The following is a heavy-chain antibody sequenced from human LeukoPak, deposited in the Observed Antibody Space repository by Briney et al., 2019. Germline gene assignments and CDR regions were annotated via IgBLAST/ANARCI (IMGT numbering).Heavy chain of an antibody. Sequence: ASVKVSCKASGYTYTDYYLHWVRQAPGQGLEWMGWINPYSGGTNYAQKFQGRVTMTRDTSISTAYMELNRLQSDDTAVYYCARDWGRSSGWYNWFDPWGQGTLVTVSS. J-gene: IGHJ5*02. V-gene: IGHV1-2*02. CDR2: INPYSGGT. CDR3: ARDWGRSSGWYNWFDP. D-gene: IGHD6-19*01. CDR1: GYTYTDYY.